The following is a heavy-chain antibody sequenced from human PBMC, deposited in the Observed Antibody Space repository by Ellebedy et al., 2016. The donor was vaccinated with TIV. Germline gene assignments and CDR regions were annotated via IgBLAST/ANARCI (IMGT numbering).Heavy chain of an antibody. CDR2: INNGGRTT. J-gene: IGHJ6*02. CDR1: GFTFSGYA. V-gene: IGHV3-23*01. CDR3: AKETVNGDGKWKIDV. Sequence: PGGSLRLSCVASGFTFSGYAMSWVRQAPGKGLEWVSGINNGGRTTFYADSVKGRFTISRDNSRSTLNLQMNSVRAEDSAVYYCAKETVNGDGKWKIDVWGQGTMVTVSS. D-gene: IGHD4-17*01.